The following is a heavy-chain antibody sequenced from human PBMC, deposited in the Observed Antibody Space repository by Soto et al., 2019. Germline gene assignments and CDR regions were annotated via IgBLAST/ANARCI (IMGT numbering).Heavy chain of an antibody. D-gene: IGHD3-16*02. CDR3: ARNDYVWGSYRRNNWFDP. CDR2: IYHSGST. CDR1: GYSISSGYY. Sequence: SETLCLTCAVSGYSISSGYYWGWIRQPPGKGLEWIGSIYHSGSTYYNPSLKSRVTISVDTSKNQFSLKLSSVTAADTVVYYCARNDYVWGSYRRNNWFDPWGQGTLVTVSS. V-gene: IGHV4-38-2*01. J-gene: IGHJ5*02.